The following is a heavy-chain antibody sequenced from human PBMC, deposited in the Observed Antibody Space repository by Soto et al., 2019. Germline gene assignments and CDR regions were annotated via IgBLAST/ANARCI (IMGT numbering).Heavy chain of an antibody. Sequence: ASVKGSCKASGYTFTGYYMHWVRQAPGQGLEWMGWINTNSDGTNYAQKFQGWVTMTRDTSISTAYMELSRLRSDDTAVYYCARGGYSSSWHYYYYYGMDVWGQGTTVTVSS. V-gene: IGHV1-2*04. CDR3: ARGGYSSSWHYYYYYGMDV. CDR1: GYTFTGYY. J-gene: IGHJ6*02. CDR2: INTNSDGT. D-gene: IGHD6-13*01.